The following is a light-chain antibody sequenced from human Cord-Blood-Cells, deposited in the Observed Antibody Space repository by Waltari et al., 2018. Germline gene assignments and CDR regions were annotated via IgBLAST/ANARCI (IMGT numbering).Light chain of an antibody. CDR3: CSYAGSYNVV. V-gene: IGLV2-11*01. CDR2: DVS. CDR1: SSHVGGSTY. J-gene: IGLJ2*01. Sequence: QSALTQPRSVSGAPGPSVTIPCTGTSSHVGGSTYVSWYQQHPGKAPKLLIYDVSNRPSGVPDRFAGSKSGNTASLTSSGLQAEDEADYYCCSYAGSYNVVFGGGTKLTVL.